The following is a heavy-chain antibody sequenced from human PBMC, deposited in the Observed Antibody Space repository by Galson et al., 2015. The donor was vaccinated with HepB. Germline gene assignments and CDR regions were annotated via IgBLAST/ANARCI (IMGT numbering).Heavy chain of an antibody. CDR2: IWYDGSNK. CDR3: ARDGALLFLGSYFDY. Sequence: SLRLSCAASGFTFSSYGMHWVRQAPGKGLEWVAVIWYDGSNKYYADSVKGRFTISRDNSKNTLYLQMNSLRAEDTAVYYCARDGALLFLGSYFDYWGQGTLVTVSS. D-gene: IGHD2-15*01. J-gene: IGHJ4*02. CDR1: GFTFSSYG. V-gene: IGHV3-33*08.